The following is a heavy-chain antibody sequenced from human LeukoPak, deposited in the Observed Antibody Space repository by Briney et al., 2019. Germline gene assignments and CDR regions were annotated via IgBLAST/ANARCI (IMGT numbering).Heavy chain of an antibody. V-gene: IGHV3-30-3*01. Sequence: PGRSLRLSCAASGFTFSSYAMNWVRQAPGKGLEWVAFISYDGSNKYYADSVKGRFTISRDNSKNTLYLQMNSLKTEDTAMYYCIRYGYNILEYSQHWGQGTLVTVSS. CDR2: ISYDGSNK. CDR3: IRYGYNILEYSQH. J-gene: IGHJ1*01. CDR1: GFTFSSYA. D-gene: IGHD5-24*01.